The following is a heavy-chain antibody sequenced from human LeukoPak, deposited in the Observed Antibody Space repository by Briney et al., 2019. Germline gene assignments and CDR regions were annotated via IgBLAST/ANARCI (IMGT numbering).Heavy chain of an antibody. V-gene: IGHV3-64D*09. CDR2: ISSNGGRT. J-gene: IGHJ4*02. CDR1: GFTFSSYA. CDR3: VIGISMTAKLPLDY. D-gene: IGHD3-22*01. Sequence: GGSLRLSCSSSGFTFSSYAMHWVRQAPGKGLEYVSGISSNGGRTDYADSVKGRFTISRDNSKNTLYLQMSSLRAEDTAVYYCVIGISMTAKLPLDYWGQGTLVTVSS.